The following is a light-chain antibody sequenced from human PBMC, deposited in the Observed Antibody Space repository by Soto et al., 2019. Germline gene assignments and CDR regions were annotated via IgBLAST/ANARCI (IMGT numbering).Light chain of an antibody. V-gene: IGKV3-20*01. Sequence: EIALTQSPGTLSLSPGERATLSCRAIQSVSTSYLAWYQQKPGQAPRLLIYGASSRATGIPDRFSGSGSGTEFTLTISSLQSEDFAVYYCHQYDKWPPITFGQGTRLETK. J-gene: IGKJ5*01. CDR3: HQYDKWPPIT. CDR1: QSVSTSY. CDR2: GAS.